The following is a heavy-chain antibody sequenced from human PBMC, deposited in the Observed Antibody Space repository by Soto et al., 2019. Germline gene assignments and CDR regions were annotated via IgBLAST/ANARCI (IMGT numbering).Heavy chain of an antibody. CDR3: GRVGDYNFWSGPDY. D-gene: IGHD3-3*01. J-gene: IGHJ4*02. Sequence: GGSLRLSCTASGFSFSDHYRDWVRQAPGKGLEWVARTRNKANRYTTEYAASVKGRFTISRDDSKNSLYLQMNSLQTEDTAVYYCGRVGDYNFWSGPDYWGQGTLVTVSS. V-gene: IGHV3-72*01. CDR2: TRNKANRYTT. CDR1: GFSFSDHY.